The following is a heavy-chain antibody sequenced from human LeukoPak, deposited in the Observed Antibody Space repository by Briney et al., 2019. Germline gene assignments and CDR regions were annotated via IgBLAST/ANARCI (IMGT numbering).Heavy chain of an antibody. J-gene: IGHJ4*02. CDR2: IILIFGTA. CDR3: ARVVKYCGGDCFIFDY. D-gene: IGHD2-21*02. CDR1: GGTFSSYA. Sequence: SVKVSCKASGGTFSSYAISWVRQAPGQGLEWMGRIILIFGTANYAQKFQGRVTITADKSTSTAYMELSSLRSEDTAVYYCARVVKYCGGDCFIFDYWGQGTLVTVSS. V-gene: IGHV1-69*06.